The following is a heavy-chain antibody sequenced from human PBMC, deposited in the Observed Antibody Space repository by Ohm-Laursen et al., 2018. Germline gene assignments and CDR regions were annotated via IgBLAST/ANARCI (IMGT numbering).Heavy chain of an antibody. CDR1: GDSISNYF. CDR3: ARAAFDDSSGTTYYFDY. J-gene: IGHJ4*02. CDR2: IHHSGNT. D-gene: IGHD3-22*01. V-gene: IGHV4-59*12. Sequence: PSETLSLTCTVSGDSISNYFWSWFRQPPGKRLEWFAYIHHSGNTNYNPSLKSRITISADTSKNQFSLKLSSVTAADTAVYYCARAAFDDSSGTTYYFDYWGQGTLVTVSS.